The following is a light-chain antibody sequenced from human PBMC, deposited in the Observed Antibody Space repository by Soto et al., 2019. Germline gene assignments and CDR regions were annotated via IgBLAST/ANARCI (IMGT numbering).Light chain of an antibody. V-gene: IGKV1-39*01. CDR1: QSISSY. J-gene: IGKJ3*01. Sequence: DIQMTQSPSSLSASVGARVTITCRASQSISSYVNWYQQKPGKAPKLLIYAASSLQSGVPSRFSGSGSGTDFTLTISSLQPEDFATYYCKQIYSTPLTFGPGTKVDIK. CDR3: KQIYSTPLT. CDR2: AAS.